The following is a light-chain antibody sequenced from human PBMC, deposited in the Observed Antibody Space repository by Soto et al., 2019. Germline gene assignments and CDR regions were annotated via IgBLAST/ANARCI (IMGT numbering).Light chain of an antibody. CDR2: EVS. CDR1: SSDVGGYKY. Sequence: QYALTQPPSASGSPGQSVTISCTGTSSDVGGYKYVSWYQQHPGKAPKLLIYEVSKRPSGVPDRFSGSKSGNTASLSVSGHRAADEAGYHCSSYAGSYNRVFGGGTALTLL. J-gene: IGLJ3*02. V-gene: IGLV2-8*01. CDR3: SSYAGSYNRV.